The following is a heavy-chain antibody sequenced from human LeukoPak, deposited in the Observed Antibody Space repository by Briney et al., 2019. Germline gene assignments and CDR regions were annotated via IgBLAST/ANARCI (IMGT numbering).Heavy chain of an antibody. V-gene: IGHV3-66*01. CDR1: GFTVNSNY. CDR3: ARVKWELPPYFDY. Sequence: PGGSLRLSCAASGFTVNSNYMRWVRQAPGKGLELVSVIYSGGRTYYADSVKGRFTISRDNSKSALYLQMNSLRADDTAVYYCARVKWELPPYFDYWGQGTLVTVSS. D-gene: IGHD1-26*01. CDR2: IYSGGRT. J-gene: IGHJ4*02.